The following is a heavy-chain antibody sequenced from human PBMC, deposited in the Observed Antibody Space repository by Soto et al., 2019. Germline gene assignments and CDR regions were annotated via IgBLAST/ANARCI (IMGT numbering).Heavy chain of an antibody. J-gene: IGHJ4*02. CDR1: GGSISSGDYY. CDR2: IYYSGST. D-gene: IGHD1-26*01. V-gene: IGHV4-30-4*01. CDR3: ASAAPAVGSPRLVDGYFDY. Sequence: QVQLQESGPGLVKPSQTLSLTCTVSGGSISSGDYYWRWIRQPPGKGLAWIGYIYYSGSTYYNPSLKNRVTISVDTSKNQFSLKLSSVTAADTAVYYCASAAPAVGSPRLVDGYFDYWGQGTLVTVSS.